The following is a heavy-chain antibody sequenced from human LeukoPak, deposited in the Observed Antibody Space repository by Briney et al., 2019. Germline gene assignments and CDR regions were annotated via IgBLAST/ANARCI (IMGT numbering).Heavy chain of an antibody. D-gene: IGHD1-26*01. CDR2: INPNTGGT. Sequence: ASVKVSCKTSGYTFTGYYMHWVRQAPGQGLQWMGWINPNTGGTNYAQKFQGRVTMTRDTSISTAYMELSRLRSDDTAVYYCARSPTTGRFDPWGPGNPGHRLL. CDR3: ARSPTTGRFDP. CDR1: GYTFTGYY. V-gene: IGHV1-2*02. J-gene: IGHJ5*02.